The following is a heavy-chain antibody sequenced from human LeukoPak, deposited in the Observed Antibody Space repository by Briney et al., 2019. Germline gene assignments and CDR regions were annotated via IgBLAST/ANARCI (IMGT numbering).Heavy chain of an antibody. CDR3: ARVHIVTGTYFDS. V-gene: IGHV4-38-2*01. CDR1: GYSISSDYY. D-gene: IGHD3-10*01. Sequence: SETLSLTCAVSGYSISSDYYWGWIRQPPGKGLEWIGSIYHSGSTYYSPSLKSRVTISVDTSKSQFSLKLDSVTAADTAAYYCARVHIVTGTYFDSWGQGALVTVSS. J-gene: IGHJ4*02. CDR2: IYHSGST.